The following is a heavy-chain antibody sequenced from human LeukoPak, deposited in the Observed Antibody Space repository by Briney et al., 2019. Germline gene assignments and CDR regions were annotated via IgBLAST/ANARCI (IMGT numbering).Heavy chain of an antibody. V-gene: IGHV4-30-2*01. CDR2: IYHSGST. CDR3: ARVDRRIAVAGI. D-gene: IGHD6-19*01. CDR1: GGSISSGGYY. Sequence: PSETLSLTCTVSGGSISSGGYYWGWIRQPPGKGLEWIGYIYHSGSTYYNPSLKSRVTISVDRSKNQFSLKLSSVTAADTAVDYCARVDRRIAVAGIWGQGTLVTVSS. J-gene: IGHJ4*02.